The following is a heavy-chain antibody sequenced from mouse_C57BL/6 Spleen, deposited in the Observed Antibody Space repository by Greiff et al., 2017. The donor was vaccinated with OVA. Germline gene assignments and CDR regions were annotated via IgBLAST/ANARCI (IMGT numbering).Heavy chain of an antibody. CDR3: ARSGLRRGFDY. D-gene: IGHD2-2*01. J-gene: IGHJ2*01. CDR2: IDPSDSET. V-gene: IGHV1-52*01. Sequence: QVQLQQPGAELVRPGSSVKLSCKASGYTFTSYWMHWVKQRPIQGLEWIGNIDPSDSETHYTQKFKDKATLTVDKSSSTAYMHLSSLTSDDSAVYYCARSGLRRGFDYWGQGTTLTVSS. CDR1: GYTFTSYW.